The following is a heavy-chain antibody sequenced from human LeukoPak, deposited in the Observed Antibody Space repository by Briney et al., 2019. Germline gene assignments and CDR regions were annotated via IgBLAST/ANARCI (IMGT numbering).Heavy chain of an antibody. J-gene: IGHJ3*02. V-gene: IGHV3-23*01. CDR1: GFTFSSYA. CDR3: AKVYGHCSGGSCYPNLNAFDI. D-gene: IGHD2-15*01. CDR2: ISGSGSST. Sequence: GGSLRLSCAASGFTFSSYAMSWVRQAPGKGLEWVSAISGSGSSTYYADSVKGRFTISRDNSKNTLYLQMNSLRAEDTAVYYCAKVYGHCSGGSCYPNLNAFDIWGQGTMVTVSS.